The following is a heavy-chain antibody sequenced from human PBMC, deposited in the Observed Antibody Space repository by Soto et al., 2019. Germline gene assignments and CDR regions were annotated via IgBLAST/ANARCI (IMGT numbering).Heavy chain of an antibody. V-gene: IGHV1-8*01. Sequence: ASVKVSCKASGYTFTSYDINWVRQATGQGLEWMGWMNPNSGNTGYAQKFQGRVTMTRNTSISTAYMELSSLRSEDTAVYYCARGVNEIYYYYYYMDVWGKGTTVTVSS. CDR3: ARGVNEIYYYYYYMDV. CDR1: GYTFTSYD. J-gene: IGHJ6*03. CDR2: MNPNSGNT.